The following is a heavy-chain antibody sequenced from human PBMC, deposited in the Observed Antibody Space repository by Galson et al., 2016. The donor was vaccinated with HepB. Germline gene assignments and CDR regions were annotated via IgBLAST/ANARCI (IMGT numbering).Heavy chain of an antibody. CDR3: ARDYSSRWFYFDY. V-gene: IGHV3-30*03. D-gene: IGHD6-13*01. CDR1: GFRFSGHG. CDR2: ISYHGIDK. Sequence: SLRLSCAASGFRFSGHGMHWVRQAPGKGLEWVGIISYHGIDKYIADSVKGRFTVSRDNAKNSLFLQMNSLRAEDTAVYYCARDYSSRWFYFDYWGQGTLVTVSS. J-gene: IGHJ4*02.